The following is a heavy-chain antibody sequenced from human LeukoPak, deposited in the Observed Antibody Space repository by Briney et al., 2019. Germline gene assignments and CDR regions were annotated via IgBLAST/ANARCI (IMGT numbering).Heavy chain of an antibody. CDR1: GGSISSYY. CDR2: IYTSGST. CDR3: ARDGYYYDSSGYAFDI. D-gene: IGHD3-22*01. V-gene: IGHV4-4*07. J-gene: IGHJ3*02. Sequence: SETLSLTCTVSGGSISSYYWSWIRQPAGKGLEWIGRIYTSGSTNYNPSLKRRVTMSVDTSKIQFSLKLSSVTAADTAVYYCARDGYYYDSSGYAFDIWGQGTMVTVSS.